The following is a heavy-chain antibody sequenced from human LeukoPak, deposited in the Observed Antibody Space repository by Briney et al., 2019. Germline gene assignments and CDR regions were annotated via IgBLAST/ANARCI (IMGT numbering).Heavy chain of an antibody. J-gene: IGHJ6*04. V-gene: IGHV3-30*18. CDR2: ISYDGSNK. Sequence: PGGSLRLSCAASGFTFSSYGMHWVRQAPGKGLEWVAVISYDGSNKYYADSVKGRFTISRDNSKNTLYLQMNSLRAEDTAVYYCAKDQRGPAAMLYYYYYGMDVWGKGTTVTVSS. CDR1: GFTFSSYG. D-gene: IGHD2-2*01. CDR3: AKDQRGPAAMLYYYYYGMDV.